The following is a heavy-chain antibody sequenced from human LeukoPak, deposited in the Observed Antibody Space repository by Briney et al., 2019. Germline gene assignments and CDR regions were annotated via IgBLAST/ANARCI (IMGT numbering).Heavy chain of an antibody. CDR3: ATQGSGCSSGWFSEGYFYYYYYMDV. D-gene: IGHD6-19*01. Sequence: VGSLRLSCAASGFTFSSYWRSWVRQAPGKGLEWLANIKQDGSEKYYVDSVKGRFTISRDNAKNSLYLQMNSLRAEDTAVYYCATQGSGCSSGWFSEGYFYYYYYMDVWGKGTTVTVSS. CDR2: IKQDGSEK. J-gene: IGHJ6*03. V-gene: IGHV3-7*01. CDR1: GFTFSSYW.